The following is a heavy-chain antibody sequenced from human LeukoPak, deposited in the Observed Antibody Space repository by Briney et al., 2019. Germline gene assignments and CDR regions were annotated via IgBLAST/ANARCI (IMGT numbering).Heavy chain of an antibody. Sequence: PGGSLRLSCAASGFTFSSYAMSWVGQAPGKGLEWVSAISGSGGSTYYADSVKGRFTISRDNSKSTLYLQMNSLRAEDTAVYYCAKELRGSYYDSSGNLDYWGQGTLVTVSS. V-gene: IGHV3-23*01. CDR3: AKELRGSYYDSSGNLDY. J-gene: IGHJ4*02. D-gene: IGHD3-22*01. CDR2: ISGSGGST. CDR1: GFTFSSYA.